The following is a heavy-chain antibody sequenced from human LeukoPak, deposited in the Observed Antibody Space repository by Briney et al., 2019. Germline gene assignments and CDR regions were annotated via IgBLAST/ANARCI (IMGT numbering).Heavy chain of an antibody. D-gene: IGHD3-10*01. J-gene: IGHJ4*02. CDR2: IWGSGGST. Sequence: PGGSLRLSCAASGFTFSSYAMSWVRQAPGKGLEWVSAIWGSGGSTYDADSVKGRFTISRDNSKNTLYLQMNSLRAEDTAVYYCAKVAPSITMVRGVIAYFDYWGQGTLVTVSS. V-gene: IGHV3-23*01. CDR3: AKVAPSITMVRGVIAYFDY. CDR1: GFTFSSYA.